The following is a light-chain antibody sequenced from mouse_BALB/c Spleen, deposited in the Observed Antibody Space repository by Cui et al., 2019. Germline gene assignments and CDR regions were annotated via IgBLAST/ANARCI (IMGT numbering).Light chain of an antibody. CDR2: TTS. J-gene: IGKJ4*01. CDR3: HQYHRSPFT. V-gene: IGKV4-74*01. CDR1: PSVSSSY. Sequence: QIVLTQSPAIMFPSLGERVTITRTPSPSVSSSYLHWYQQKPGSSPKLWIYTTSNLASGVPARFSGSGSGTSYSLTISSMEAEDAATYYCHQYHRSPFTFGSGTKLEIK.